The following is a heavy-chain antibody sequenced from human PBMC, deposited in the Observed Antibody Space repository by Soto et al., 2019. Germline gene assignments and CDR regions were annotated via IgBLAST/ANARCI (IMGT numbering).Heavy chain of an antibody. J-gene: IGHJ4*02. CDR1: GYSFTTYW. V-gene: IGHV5-51*01. CDR2: IYPADSDT. CDR3: ARGPGAKFDY. Sequence: EVQLVPSGAEVRRPGESLKISCKASGYSFTTYWIGWVRQMPGKGLEWMGIIYPADSDTRYSPSFQGQVTISADKSTTTAYLQWSSLQASDTAMYFCARGPGAKFDYWGQGTLVTVSS. D-gene: IGHD1-26*01.